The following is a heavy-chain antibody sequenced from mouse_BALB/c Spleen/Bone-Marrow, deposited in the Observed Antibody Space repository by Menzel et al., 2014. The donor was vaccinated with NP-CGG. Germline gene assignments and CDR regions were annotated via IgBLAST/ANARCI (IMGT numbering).Heavy chain of an antibody. J-gene: IGHJ2*01. CDR1: GYPFTGYF. V-gene: IGHV1-20*02. CDR3: ASSFITTAYYFDY. Sequence: EVQLQESGPELVKPGASVKISCKASGYPFTGYFMNWVMQSHGKSLEWIGRINPYNGDTFYNQKFKGKATLTVDKSSSTAPMELRSLASEDSAVYYCASSFITTAYYFDYWGQGTTLTVSS. CDR2: INPYNGDT. D-gene: IGHD1-2*01.